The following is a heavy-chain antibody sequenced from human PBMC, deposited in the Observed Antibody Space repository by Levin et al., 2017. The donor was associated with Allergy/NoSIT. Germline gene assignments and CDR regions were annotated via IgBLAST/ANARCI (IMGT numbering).Heavy chain of an antibody. V-gene: IGHV3-23*01. CDR2: ISGSGGST. CDR1: GFTFSSYA. J-gene: IGHJ5*02. CDR3: AKDREDLLWFGELAGWFDP. D-gene: IGHD3-10*01. Sequence: PGGSLRLSCAASGFTFSSYAMSWVRQAPGKGLEWVSAISGSGGSTYYADSVKGRFTISRDNSKNTLYLQMNSLRAEDTAVYYCAKDREDLLWFGELAGWFDPWGQGTLVTVSS.